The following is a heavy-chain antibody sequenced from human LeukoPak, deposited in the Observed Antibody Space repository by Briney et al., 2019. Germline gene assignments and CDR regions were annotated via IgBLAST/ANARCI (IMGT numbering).Heavy chain of an antibody. CDR1: GFTFSDYY. Sequence: GGSLRLSCAASGFTFSDYYMSWVRQAPGKGLEWVSNISSSSSYIYYADSVKGRFTISRDNAKNSLYLQMNSLRAEDTAVYYCARGCGGSCYSDYFDYWGQGTLVTVSS. D-gene: IGHD2-15*01. CDR3: ARGCGGSCYSDYFDY. CDR2: ISSSSSYI. V-gene: IGHV3-11*06. J-gene: IGHJ4*02.